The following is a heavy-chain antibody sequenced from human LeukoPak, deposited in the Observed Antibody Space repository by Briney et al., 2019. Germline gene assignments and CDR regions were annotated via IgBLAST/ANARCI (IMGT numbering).Heavy chain of an antibody. D-gene: IGHD3-10*01. CDR2: ISAYNNNT. J-gene: IGHJ3*02. CDR1: GYTFTSYG. Sequence: GASVKVSCKASGYTFTSYGISWVRQAPGQGLEWMGWISAYNNNTNYAQKLQGRVTMTTDTSTSTAYMELRSLRSDDTAVYYCARATLWFGELSRLDEAFDIWGQGTMVTVSS. V-gene: IGHV1-18*01. CDR3: ARATLWFGELSRLDEAFDI.